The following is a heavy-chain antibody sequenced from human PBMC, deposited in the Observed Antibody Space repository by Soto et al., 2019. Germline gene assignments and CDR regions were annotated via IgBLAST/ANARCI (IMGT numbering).Heavy chain of an antibody. D-gene: IGHD3-22*01. J-gene: IGHJ6*02. CDR3: ARQGRNTKIVLVKHYAADF. V-gene: IGHV4-39*01. Sequence: SETLSLTCTVSSGSISSTSYYWAWIRQPTGKGLEWIGAIYYDGTTYYTGSLKSRVSISVDTSKNQFSLKVNSVTAADTAVYFCARQGRNTKIVLVKHYAADFWGQGTAVTVSS. CDR1: SGSISSTSYY. CDR2: IYYDGTT.